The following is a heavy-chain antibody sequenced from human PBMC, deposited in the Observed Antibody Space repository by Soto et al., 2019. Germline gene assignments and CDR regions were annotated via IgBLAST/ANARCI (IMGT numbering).Heavy chain of an antibody. V-gene: IGHV1-2*02. CDR3: ARDLSRQSWKWFDP. J-gene: IGHJ5*02. D-gene: IGHD1-1*01. CDR1: GYTFTDHY. Sequence: QVQLVQSGAEVKEPGASVKVSCRTSGYTFTDHYINWVRQAPGQGPEYMGWIHPNSGDTKYTQRLQGRVTMTRDTPISTAYMELRRLTYDDTAVYYCARDLSRQSWKWFDPWGQGTLVTVSS. CDR2: IHPNSGDT.